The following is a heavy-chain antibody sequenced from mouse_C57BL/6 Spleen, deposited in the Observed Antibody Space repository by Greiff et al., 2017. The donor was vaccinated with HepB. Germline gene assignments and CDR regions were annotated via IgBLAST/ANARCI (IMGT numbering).Heavy chain of an antibody. V-gene: IGHV1-69*01. CDR2: IDPSDSYT. J-gene: IGHJ4*01. CDR3: ARLRQNYSAMDY. D-gene: IGHD2-12*01. CDR1: GYTFTSYW. Sequence: QVQLQQPGAELVMPGASVKLSCKASGYTFTSYWMHWVKQRPGQGLEWIGEIDPSDSYTNYNQKFKGKSTLTVDKSSSTAYMQLSSLTSEDSAVYYCARLRQNYSAMDYWGQGTSVTVSS.